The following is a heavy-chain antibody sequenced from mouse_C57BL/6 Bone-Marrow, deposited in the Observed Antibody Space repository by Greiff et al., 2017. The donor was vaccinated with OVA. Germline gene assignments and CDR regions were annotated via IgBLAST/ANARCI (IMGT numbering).Heavy chain of an antibody. V-gene: IGHV1-64*01. CDR3: ARVKITTVVATRDY. Sequence: QVQLKQPGAELVKPGASVKLSCKASGYTFTSYWMHWVKQRPGQGLEWIGMIHPNSGSTNYNEKFKSKATLTVDKSSSTAYMQLSSLTSEDSAVYYCARVKITTVVATRDYWGQGTTLTVSS. J-gene: IGHJ2*01. CDR1: GYTFTSYW. CDR2: IHPNSGST. D-gene: IGHD1-1*01.